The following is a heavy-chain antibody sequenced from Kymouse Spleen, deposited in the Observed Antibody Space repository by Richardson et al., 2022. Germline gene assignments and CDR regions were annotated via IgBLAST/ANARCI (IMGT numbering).Heavy chain of an antibody. V-gene: IGHV3-7*01. CDR2: IKQDGSEK. CDR1: GFTFSSYW. J-gene: IGHJ6*02. CDR3: AREDNWNYPYYYYYGMDV. D-gene: IGHD1-7*01. Sequence: EVQLVESGGGLVQPGGSLRLSCAASGFTFSSYWMSWVRQAPGKGLEWVANIKQDGSEKYYVDSVKGRFTISRDNAKNSLYLQMNSLRAEDTAVYYCAREDNWNYPYYYYYGMDVWGQGTTVTVSS.